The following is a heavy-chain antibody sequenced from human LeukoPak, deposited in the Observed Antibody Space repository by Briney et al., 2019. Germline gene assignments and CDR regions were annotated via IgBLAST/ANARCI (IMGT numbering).Heavy chain of an antibody. D-gene: IGHD1-1*01. V-gene: IGHV1-18*01. CDR1: GYIFTGYG. Sequence: ASVKVSCKSSGYIFTGYGITWVRQAPGQGLEWMGWITPTNGNTNYARKLQGRVTTTTDTSTRTAYMELRGLRSDDTAVYYCARVCHWDADNTRGDPVDYWGQGTLVTVSS. CDR2: ITPTNGNT. J-gene: IGHJ4*02. CDR3: ARVCHWDADNTRGDPVDY.